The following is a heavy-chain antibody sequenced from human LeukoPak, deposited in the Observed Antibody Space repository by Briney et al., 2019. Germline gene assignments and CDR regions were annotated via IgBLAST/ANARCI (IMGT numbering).Heavy chain of an antibody. CDR1: GGSISSGGYS. CDR2: IYHSGST. Sequence: PSQTLSLTCAVSGGSISSGGYSWSWIRQPPGKGLEWIGYIYHSGSTNYNPSLKSRVTISVDTSKNQFSLKLSSVTAADTAVYYCARGGITGTTFDAFDIWGQGTMVTVSS. CDR3: ARGGITGTTFDAFDI. V-gene: IGHV4-30-2*01. D-gene: IGHD1-7*01. J-gene: IGHJ3*02.